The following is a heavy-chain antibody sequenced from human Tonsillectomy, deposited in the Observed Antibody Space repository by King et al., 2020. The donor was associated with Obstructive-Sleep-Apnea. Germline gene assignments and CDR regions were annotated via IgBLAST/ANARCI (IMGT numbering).Heavy chain of an antibody. Sequence: GGGVGRGGGWGGLSCDASGCSGSGYDVRWVRQAPGKGLEWVAGISYNGNKKYYADSLRGRVNVSRDNSKKAMYLEMNSLRPEDAALYYCARDKGANWFDPWGQGTLVTVSS. CDR1: GCSGSGYD. CDR3: ARDKGANWFDP. J-gene: IGHJ5*02. CDR2: ISYNGNKK. V-gene: IGHV3-30*04.